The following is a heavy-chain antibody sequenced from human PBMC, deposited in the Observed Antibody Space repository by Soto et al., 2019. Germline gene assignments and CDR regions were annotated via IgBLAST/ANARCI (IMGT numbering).Heavy chain of an antibody. D-gene: IGHD4-17*01. J-gene: IGHJ5*02. CDR3: AKDGSDYGGNSINWFDA. Sequence: EVQLLESGGGLVQPGGSLRLSCAASGFTFSTYAMSWVRQAPGKGLEWVSGISGSDPYYADSVKGRFTISRDNSKNTLYQQMNSLRAEDTAVYYCAKDGSDYGGNSINWFDAWGQGTLVTVSS. V-gene: IGHV3-23*01. CDR1: GFTFSTYA. CDR2: ISGSDP.